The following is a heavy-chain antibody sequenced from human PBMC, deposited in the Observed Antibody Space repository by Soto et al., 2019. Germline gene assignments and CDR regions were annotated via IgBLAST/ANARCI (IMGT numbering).Heavy chain of an antibody. V-gene: IGHV4-30-2*01. Sequence: SETLSLTCTVSGGSIRSYYWSWIRQPPGKGPEWIGYIYHSGSTYYNPSLKSRVTILVDRSKNQFSLKLSSVTAADTAVYYCARGEVVALGYWGQGTLVTVSS. J-gene: IGHJ4*02. D-gene: IGHD2-15*01. CDR2: IYHSGST. CDR3: ARGEVVALGY. CDR1: GGSIRSYY.